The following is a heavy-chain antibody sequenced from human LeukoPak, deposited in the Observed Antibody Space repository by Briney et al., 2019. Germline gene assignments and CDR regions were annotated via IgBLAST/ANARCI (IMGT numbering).Heavy chain of an antibody. CDR1: GFTFSSYA. Sequence: GGSLRLSCAASGFTFSSYAMSWVRQAPGKGLEWVSAISGSGGSTYYADSVKGRFTISRDNSKNTLYLQMNSLRAEDTAVYYCAKLYYDFWSAYRGYFDYWGQGTLVTASS. CDR2: ISGSGGST. J-gene: IGHJ4*02. D-gene: IGHD3-3*01. CDR3: AKLYYDFWSAYRGYFDY. V-gene: IGHV3-23*01.